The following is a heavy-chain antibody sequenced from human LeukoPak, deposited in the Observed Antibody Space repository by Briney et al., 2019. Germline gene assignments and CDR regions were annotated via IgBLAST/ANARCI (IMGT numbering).Heavy chain of an antibody. D-gene: IGHD6-13*01. V-gene: IGHV3-7*01. CDR2: IKQDGSEK. Sequence: GGSLRLSCAASGFTFSSYWMSWVRQAPGKGLEWVANIKQDGSEKYYVDSVKGRFTISRDNAKNSLYLQMNSLRAEDTAVYYCARSVSPAAAWGFYYYMDVWGKGTTVTVSS. J-gene: IGHJ6*03. CDR3: ARSVSPAAAWGFYYYMDV. CDR1: GFTFSSYW.